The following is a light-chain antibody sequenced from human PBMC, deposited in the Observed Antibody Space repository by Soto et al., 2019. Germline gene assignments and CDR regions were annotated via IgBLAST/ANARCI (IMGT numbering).Light chain of an antibody. V-gene: IGKV1-5*03. CDR1: QTISSW. Sequence: DIPMTQSPSTLSGSVGDRVTITCRASQTISSWLAWYQQKPGKAPKLLIYKASTLKSGVPSRFSGSGSGTEFTLTISSLQPDDFATYYCQQRYSTPLTFGGGTKVDIK. CDR2: KAS. J-gene: IGKJ4*01. CDR3: QQRYSTPLT.